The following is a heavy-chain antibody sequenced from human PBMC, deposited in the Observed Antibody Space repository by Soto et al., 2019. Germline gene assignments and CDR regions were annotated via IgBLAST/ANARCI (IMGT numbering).Heavy chain of an antibody. CDR1: GFTFSSYA. V-gene: IGHV3-23*01. CDR2: ISGSGGST. D-gene: IGHD2-2*01. J-gene: IGHJ4*02. Sequence: GGSLRLSCAASGFTFSSYAMSWVRQAPGKGLEWVSAISGSGGSTYYADSVKGRFTISRDNSKNTLYLQMNSLRAEDTAVYYCAKGRYIVVEPAPGAAAACFDYWGQGTLVTVSS. CDR3: AKGRYIVVEPAPGAAAACFDY.